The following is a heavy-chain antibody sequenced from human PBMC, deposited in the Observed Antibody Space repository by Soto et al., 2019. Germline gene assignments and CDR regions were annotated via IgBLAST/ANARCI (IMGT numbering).Heavy chain of an antibody. CDR3: ARTSPSGNPFEF. CDR1: GSTLIDPY. CDR2: TRNKANSCTT. D-gene: IGHD1-26*01. J-gene: IGHJ4*02. V-gene: IGHV3-72*01. Sequence: GGSLRLFGAASGSTLIDPYMDRLRQAPGKGLEWVGRTRNKANSCTTDYAASVKGRLTISRDDSRNSLYLQMNSLKTEDTAVYYCARTSPSGNPFEFWGQGPLVTVSS.